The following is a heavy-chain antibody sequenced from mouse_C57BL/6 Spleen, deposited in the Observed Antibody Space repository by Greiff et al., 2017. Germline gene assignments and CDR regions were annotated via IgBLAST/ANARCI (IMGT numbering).Heavy chain of an antibody. J-gene: IGHJ1*03. D-gene: IGHD1-1*01. CDR2: IYPRSGNT. V-gene: IGHV1-81*01. Sequence: VKLQESGAELARPGASVKLSCKASGYTFTSYGISWVKQRTGQGLEWIGEIYPRSGNTYYNEKFKGKATLTSDKSSSTAYMELRSLTSEDSAVYFCADYYGSSYAYFDVWGTGTTVTVSS. CDR1: GYTFTSYG. CDR3: ADYYGSSYAYFDV.